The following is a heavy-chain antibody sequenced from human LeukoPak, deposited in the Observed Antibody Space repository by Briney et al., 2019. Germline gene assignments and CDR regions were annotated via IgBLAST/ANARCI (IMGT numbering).Heavy chain of an antibody. V-gene: IGHV3-23*01. J-gene: IGHJ3*02. CDR1: GFIFSSYA. CDR3: AKDRRELDVFDI. Sequence: GGSLRLSCAASGFIFSSYAMSWVRQTPAKGLEWVLAISFSGCKTQYADAAKRRFTISRDNSKNTLLVQRNSLRAEDTAVYYCAKDRRELDVFDIWGQGTMVTVSS. CDR2: ISFSGCKT.